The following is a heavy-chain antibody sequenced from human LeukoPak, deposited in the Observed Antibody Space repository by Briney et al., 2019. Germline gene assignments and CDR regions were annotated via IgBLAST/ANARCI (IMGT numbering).Heavy chain of an antibody. CDR2: INSDGSST. J-gene: IGHJ6*03. Sequence: GGSLTLSCAASGFTFSSYWMHWVRHAPGKGLVWVSRINSDGSSTSNADSVKGRFTISRDNAKNTLYLQMNSLRAEDTAVYYCARGAATRYYYMDVWGKGTTVTVSS. CDR1: GFTFSSYW. D-gene: IGHD2-15*01. V-gene: IGHV3-74*01. CDR3: ARGAATRYYYMDV.